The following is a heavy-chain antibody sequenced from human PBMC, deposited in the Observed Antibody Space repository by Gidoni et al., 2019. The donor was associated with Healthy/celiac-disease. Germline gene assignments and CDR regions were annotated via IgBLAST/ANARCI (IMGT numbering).Heavy chain of an antibody. Sequence: EVQLVESGGGLVESGGSLRLSCAASGFTVISNYMSWVRQAPGKGLEWVSVIYSGGSTYYVDSVKGRFTISRDNSKNTLYLQMNSLRAEDTAVYYCARESQHKDIVATYLDYWGQGTLVTVSS. CDR2: IYSGGST. CDR1: GFTVISNY. J-gene: IGHJ4*02. D-gene: IGHD5-12*01. V-gene: IGHV3-66*01. CDR3: ARESQHKDIVATYLDY.